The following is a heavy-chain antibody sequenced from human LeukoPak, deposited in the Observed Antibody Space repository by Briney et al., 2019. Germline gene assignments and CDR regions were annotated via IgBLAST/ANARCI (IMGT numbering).Heavy chain of an antibody. J-gene: IGHJ4*02. Sequence: GGSLRLSCAASGFTFSSYAMHWVRQAPGKGLEWVAVISYDGGNKYYADSVKGRFTISRDNSKNTLYLQMNSLRAEDTAVYYCARESGHYYDSSGYYDYWGQGTLVTVPS. D-gene: IGHD3-22*01. CDR3: ARESGHYYDSSGYYDY. CDR1: GFTFSSYA. V-gene: IGHV3-30-3*01. CDR2: ISYDGGNK.